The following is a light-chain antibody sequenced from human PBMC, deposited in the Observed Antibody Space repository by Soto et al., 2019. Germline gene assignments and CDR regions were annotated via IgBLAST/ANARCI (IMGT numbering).Light chain of an antibody. Sequence: QSALTQPASVSGSPGQSITISCTGTSSDVGSYNYVSWYQQHPGKAPKLMMYDVSYRPSGVSHRFSGSKSGNTASLTISGLQAEDEADYYCCSYISSNTPVVFGGGTKLTV. CDR3: CSYISSNTPVV. J-gene: IGLJ2*01. CDR2: DVS. CDR1: SSDVGSYNY. V-gene: IGLV2-14*03.